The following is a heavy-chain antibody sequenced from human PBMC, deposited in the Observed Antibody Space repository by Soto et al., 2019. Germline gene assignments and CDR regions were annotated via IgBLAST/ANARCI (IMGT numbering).Heavy chain of an antibody. D-gene: IGHD6-19*01. V-gene: IGHV1-69*01. CDR1: GGSFSNYI. J-gene: IGHJ4*02. Sequence: QVHLVQSGAEVKKPGSSVKVSCKASGGSFSNYIFAWVRQAPGQGLEWMGGTIPMFATAQYAQKLQGRVTITADESTSTVYMVLTSLTSDDTAVYYCARGLFVQQWLVGFDTWGQGTLVTVSS. CDR3: ARGLFVQQWLVGFDT. CDR2: TIPMFATA.